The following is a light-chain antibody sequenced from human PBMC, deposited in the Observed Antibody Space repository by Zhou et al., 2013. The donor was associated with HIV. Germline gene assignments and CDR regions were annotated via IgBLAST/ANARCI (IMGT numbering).Light chain of an antibody. J-gene: IGKJ2*01. Sequence: DIVMTQSPLSLPVTPGEPASISCRSSQSLLHSSGYNYLDWYLQKPGQSPQLLIYLGSNRASGVPDRFSGSGSGTDFTLKISRVEAEDVGGLFTCMQALQTPWTFGQGTKLDIK. CDR1: QSLLHSSGYNY. V-gene: IGKV2-28*01. CDR2: LGS. CDR3: MQALQTPWT.